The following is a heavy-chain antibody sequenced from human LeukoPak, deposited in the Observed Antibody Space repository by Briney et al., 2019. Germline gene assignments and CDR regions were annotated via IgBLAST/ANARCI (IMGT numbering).Heavy chain of an antibody. CDR1: GFTISNAW. J-gene: IGHJ4*02. D-gene: IGHD2-21*02. CDR3: TTMSSVSTIDY. CDR2: LKSKIDGGTT. Sequence: GGSLRLSCAASGFTISNAWMSWVRQAPGEGLDWVGRLKSKIDGGTTDYAAPVKGRFTISRDDSKNTLYLQMNSLKTEDTAVYYCTTMSSVSTIDYWGQGTLVTVSS. V-gene: IGHV3-15*01.